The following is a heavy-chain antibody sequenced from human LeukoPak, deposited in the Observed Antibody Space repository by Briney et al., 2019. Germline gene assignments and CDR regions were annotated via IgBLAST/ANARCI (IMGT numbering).Heavy chain of an antibody. D-gene: IGHD7-27*01. V-gene: IGHV4-59*08. CDR2: IDYSGST. CDR1: GGSISSYY. J-gene: IGHJ6*02. CDR3: ARQRSLTGNYYYYELDV. Sequence: SETLSLTCTVSGGSISSYYWSWIRQPPGKGLEWIGYIDYSGSTNYNPSLKSRVTISIDTSKNQFSLKLSFVTAADTAVYYCARQRSLTGNYYYYELDVWGQGTTVNVSS.